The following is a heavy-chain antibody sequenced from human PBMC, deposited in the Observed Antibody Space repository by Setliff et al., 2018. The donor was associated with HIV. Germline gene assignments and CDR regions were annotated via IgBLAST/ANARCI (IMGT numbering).Heavy chain of an antibody. J-gene: IGHJ4*02. D-gene: IGHD3-3*01. CDR2: VYYRRRT. Sequence: SETLSLTCTVSGGSMSSSGPGYYWGWVRQTPGGGREWIGSVYYRRRTYYNPSLKSRVTISVDTSKNQLYLRLTSMAAADTAMYYCARSQPDTIFGVVTFDCWGQGKMVTVSS. CDR1: GGSMSSSGPGYY. CDR3: ARSQPDTIFGVVTFDC. V-gene: IGHV4-39*01.